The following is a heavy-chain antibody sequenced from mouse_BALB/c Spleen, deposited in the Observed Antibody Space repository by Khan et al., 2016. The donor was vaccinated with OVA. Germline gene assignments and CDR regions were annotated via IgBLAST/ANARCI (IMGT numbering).Heavy chain of an antibody. CDR1: GYTITNDYA. Sequence: EVQLQESGPGLVKPSQSLSLSCTVSGYTITNDYAWNVIRQFPGNKLEWRGNISYSGSTTYNPYFKSRISITPDTSKNQSFLQLNSVTTEDTATXYCSRCFTYWGQGTLVTVSA. V-gene: IGHV3-2*02. CDR3: SRCFTY. J-gene: IGHJ3*01. CDR2: ISYSGST.